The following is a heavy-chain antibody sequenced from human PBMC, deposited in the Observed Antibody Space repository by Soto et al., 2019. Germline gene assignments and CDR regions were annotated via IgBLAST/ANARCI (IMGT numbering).Heavy chain of an antibody. CDR2: IYSGGST. CDR1: GFTISSNY. CDR3: ARDAGSTSYTTNYYYGMDV. J-gene: IGHJ6*02. V-gene: IGHV3-53*01. Sequence: RXGSLRLSCAASGFTISSNYMSWVRQAPGKGLEWVSVIYSGGSTYYADSVKGRFTISRDNSKNTLYLQMNSLRAEDTAVYYCARDAGSTSYTTNYYYGMDVWGQGTTVTVSS. D-gene: IGHD2-2*01.